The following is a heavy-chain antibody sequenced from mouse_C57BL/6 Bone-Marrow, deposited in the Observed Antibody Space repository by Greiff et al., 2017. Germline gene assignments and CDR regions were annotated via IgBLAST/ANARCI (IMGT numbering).Heavy chain of an antibody. CDR2: IYPSDSET. V-gene: IGHV1-61*01. D-gene: IGHD1-2*01. CDR3: ARWTTAPYVDY. Sequence: QVQLQQPGAELVRPGSSVKLSCKASGYTFTSYWMDWVKQRPGQGLEWIGNIYPSDSETHYNQKFKDKATLTVDKSSSTAYMQLSSLTSEDSAVYYCARWTTAPYVDYWGQGTTLTVSS. J-gene: IGHJ2*01. CDR1: GYTFTSYW.